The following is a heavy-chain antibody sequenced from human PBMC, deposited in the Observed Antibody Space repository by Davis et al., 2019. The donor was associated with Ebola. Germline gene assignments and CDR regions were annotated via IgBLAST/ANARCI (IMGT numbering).Heavy chain of an antibody. V-gene: IGHV4-59*12. CDR3: ARVGWESSSWSHGMDV. Sequence: SETLSLTCTVSGGSISSDYWSWIRQPPGKGLEWIGYIYYSGSTYYNPSLKSRVTISVDTSKNQFSLKLSSVTAADTAVYYCARVGWESSSWSHGMDVWGQGTTVTVSS. CDR1: GGSISSDY. J-gene: IGHJ6*02. CDR2: IYYSGST. D-gene: IGHD6-13*01.